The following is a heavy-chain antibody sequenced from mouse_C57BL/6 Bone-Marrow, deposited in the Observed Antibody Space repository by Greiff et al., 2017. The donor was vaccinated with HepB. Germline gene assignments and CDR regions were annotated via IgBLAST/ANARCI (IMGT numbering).Heavy chain of an antibody. V-gene: IGHV1-82*01. CDR2: IYPGDGDT. CDR3: ARLLRRGYFDV. Sequence: QVQLQQSGPELVKPGASVKISCKASGYAFSSSWMNWVKQRPGKGLEWIGRIYPGDGDTNYNGKFKGKATLTADKSSSTAYIQLSSLTSEDSAVYFCARLLRRGYFDVWGTGTTVTVSS. D-gene: IGHD1-2*01. CDR1: GYAFSSSW. J-gene: IGHJ1*03.